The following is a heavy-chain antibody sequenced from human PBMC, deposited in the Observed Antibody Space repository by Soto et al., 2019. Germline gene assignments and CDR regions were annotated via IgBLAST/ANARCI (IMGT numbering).Heavy chain of an antibody. V-gene: IGHV1-46*01. Sequence: ASVKVSCKASGYTFTASYMHWVLQAPGQGLQWMGIIDPSGGSTSYSQKFQGSVTMTRDTSTITVYMELNCLRSEDTAVFYCARDSGHYYRSDAFDKWGQGTMVTVSS. CDR1: GYTFTASY. CDR3: ARDSGHYYRSDAFDK. D-gene: IGHD3-22*01. CDR2: IDPSGGST. J-gene: IGHJ3*02.